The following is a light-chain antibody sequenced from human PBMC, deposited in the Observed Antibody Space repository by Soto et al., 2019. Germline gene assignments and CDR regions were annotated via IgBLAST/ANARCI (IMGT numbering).Light chain of an antibody. CDR1: SSDVGGYNF. V-gene: IGLV2-8*01. CDR3: SSFTTSRAYV. Sequence: QAVLSQPPSASGSPGQSVTISCTGSSSDVGGYNFVSWYQHLPGKAPKLMIYEVIQRPSGVPDRFSGSKSGNTASLTISGLQAEDEADYYCSSFTTSRAYVFGVGTKLTVL. CDR2: EVI. J-gene: IGLJ1*01.